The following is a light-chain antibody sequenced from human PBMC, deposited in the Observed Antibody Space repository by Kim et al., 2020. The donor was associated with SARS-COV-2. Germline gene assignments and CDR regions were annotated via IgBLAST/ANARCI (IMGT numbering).Light chain of an antibody. CDR2: KAS. CDR3: MQSTQWPGT. J-gene: IGKJ4*01. CDR1: QSLVHSDGNPY. V-gene: IGKV2-30*02. Sequence: PASISCRCSQSLVHSDGNPYLSWFQQRPGQSPRRLIYKASNRDSGVPDRFSGSGSGTDFTLKISRVEAEDVGVYYCMQSTQWPGTFGGGTKVDIK.